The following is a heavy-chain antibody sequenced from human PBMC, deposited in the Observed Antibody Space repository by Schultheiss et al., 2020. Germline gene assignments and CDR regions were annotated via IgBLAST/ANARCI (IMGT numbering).Heavy chain of an antibody. CDR2: ISSSSSYI. CDR1: GFTFSSYS. V-gene: IGHV3-21*01. CDR3: ARDDSWAFDI. J-gene: IGHJ3*02. Sequence: GESLKISCAASGFTFSSYSMNWVRQAPGKGLEWVSSISSSSSYIYYADSVKGRFTIYRDNGKNSVSLQMNSLRAEDTAVYYCARDDSWAFDIWGQGTMVTVSS. D-gene: IGHD2-21*01.